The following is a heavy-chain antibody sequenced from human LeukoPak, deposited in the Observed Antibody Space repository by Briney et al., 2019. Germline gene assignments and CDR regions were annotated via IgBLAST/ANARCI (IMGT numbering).Heavy chain of an antibody. Sequence: GGSLRLSCEASGITLSHYAMSWVRQAPGKGLEWVSAISGGGANIYHADFVKGRFTISRDNYKNTLYLQMNSLGVEDTAVYYCASGGVVYGACCDFWGQGTLVTVSS. D-gene: IGHD3-16*01. V-gene: IGHV3-23*01. CDR1: GITLSHYA. CDR3: ASGGVVYGACCDF. J-gene: IGHJ4*02. CDR2: ISGGGANI.